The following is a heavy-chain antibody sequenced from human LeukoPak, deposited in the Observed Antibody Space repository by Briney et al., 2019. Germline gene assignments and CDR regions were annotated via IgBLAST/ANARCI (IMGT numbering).Heavy chain of an antibody. J-gene: IGHJ6*03. D-gene: IGHD6-13*01. V-gene: IGHV3-7*01. Sequence: GGSLRLSCAASGFTFSSYGMSWVRQAPGKGLEWVANIKQDGSEKYYVDSVKGRFTTSRDNAKNSLYLQMNSLRAEDTAVYYCARVAAAGIYYYYYMDAWGKGTTVTVSS. CDR3: ARVAAAGIYYYYYMDA. CDR2: IKQDGSEK. CDR1: GFTFSSYG.